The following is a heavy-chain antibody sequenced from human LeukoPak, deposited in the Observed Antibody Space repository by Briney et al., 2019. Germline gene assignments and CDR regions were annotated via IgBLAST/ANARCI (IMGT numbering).Heavy chain of an antibody. J-gene: IGHJ4*02. CDR3: AKWGDYDVLTGYYDSDY. D-gene: IGHD3-9*01. Sequence: PGGSLRLSCAASGFTFSNYAMSWVRQAPGKGLEWVSAVSGRDTSTYYTDSVKGRFTISRDNSKNTLYLQMNSLSAEDTAIHYCAKWGDYDVLTGYYDSDYWGQGTLVTVSS. CDR1: GFTFSNYA. V-gene: IGHV3-23*01. CDR2: VSGRDTST.